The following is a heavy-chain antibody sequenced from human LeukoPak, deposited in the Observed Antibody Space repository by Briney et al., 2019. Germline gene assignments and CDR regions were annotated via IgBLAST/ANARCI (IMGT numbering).Heavy chain of an antibody. Sequence: SETLSLTCTVSGGSISSGDYYWSWIRQPPGKGLEWIGYIYYSGSTYYNPSLKSRVTISVDTSKNQFSLKLSSVTAADTAVYYCARSGSYRVGFDPWGQGTLVTVSS. CDR2: IYYSGST. CDR1: GGSISSGDYY. D-gene: IGHD1-26*01. CDR3: ARSGSYRVGFDP. V-gene: IGHV4-30-4*01. J-gene: IGHJ5*02.